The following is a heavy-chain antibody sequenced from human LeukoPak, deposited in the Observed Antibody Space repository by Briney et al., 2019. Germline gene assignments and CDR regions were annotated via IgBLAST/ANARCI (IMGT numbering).Heavy chain of an antibody. CDR3: ARESQTWRRGAFDI. D-gene: IGHD3-10*01. CDR1: GGSISSGGYS. Sequence: ASQTLSLTCAVSGGSISSGGYSWSWIRQPPGKGLEWIGYIYHSGSTYYNPSLKSRVTISVDRSKNQFSLKLSSVTAADTAVYYCARESQTWRRGAFDIWGQGTMVTVSS. V-gene: IGHV4-30-2*01. J-gene: IGHJ3*02. CDR2: IYHSGST.